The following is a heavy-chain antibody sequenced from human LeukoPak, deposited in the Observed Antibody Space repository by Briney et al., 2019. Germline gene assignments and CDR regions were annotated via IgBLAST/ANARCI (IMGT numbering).Heavy chain of an antibody. V-gene: IGHV3-21*01. CDR2: ISSSSSYI. D-gene: IGHD5-24*01. CDR1: GFTFSSYS. CDR3: ARDRDGYNYADY. Sequence: GGSLRLSCAASGFTFSSYSMNWVRQAPGKGLEWVSSISSSSSYIYYADSVKGRFTISRDNAKNSLYLQMNSRRAEDTAVYYCARDRDGYNYADYWGQGTLVTVSS. J-gene: IGHJ4*02.